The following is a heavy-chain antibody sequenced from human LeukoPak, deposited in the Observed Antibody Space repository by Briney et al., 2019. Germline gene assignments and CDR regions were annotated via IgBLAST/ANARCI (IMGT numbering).Heavy chain of an antibody. Sequence: GGSLRLSCAASGFTFSSYWMNWVRQAPGKGLEWVSSISSSSSFIYYADSVKGRFTISRDNAKNSLYLQMNSLRAEDTAVYYCARDSGIYSGSYYYFNYWGQGTLVTVSS. CDR1: GFTFSSYW. D-gene: IGHD1-26*01. CDR2: ISSSSSFI. J-gene: IGHJ4*02. V-gene: IGHV3-21*01. CDR3: ARDSGIYSGSYYYFNY.